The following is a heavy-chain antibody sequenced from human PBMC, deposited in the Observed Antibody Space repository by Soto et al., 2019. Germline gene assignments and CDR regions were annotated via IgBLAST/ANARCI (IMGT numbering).Heavy chain of an antibody. CDR2: ISYDGSNK. Sequence: QVQLLESGGGVVQPGRSLRLSCAASGFTFSSYDMHWVRQAPGKGLEWVAVISYDGSNKYYADSVKGRFTISRDNSKNPLYMQMNSLRAEDTALYDCTRDSDLGLLWFGELSYWGQGTLVTVSS. J-gene: IGHJ4*02. V-gene: IGHV3-30-3*01. D-gene: IGHD3-10*01. CDR1: GFTFSSYD. CDR3: TRDSDLGLLWFGELSY.